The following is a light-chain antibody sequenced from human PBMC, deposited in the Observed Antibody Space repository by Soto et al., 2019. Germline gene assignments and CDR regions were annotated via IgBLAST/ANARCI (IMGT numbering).Light chain of an antibody. J-gene: IGLJ1*01. CDR1: SSDVGAYNY. CDR2: DVS. CDR3: NSYAGTSYV. V-gene: IGLV2-14*03. Sequence: QSALTQPASVSGTPGQSITISCTETSSDVGAYNYVSWYQQYPGKAPKLIIYDVSNRPSGVSCRFSGSKSGNTASLTISELQAEDEADYYCNSYAGTSYVFGTGTKVTVL.